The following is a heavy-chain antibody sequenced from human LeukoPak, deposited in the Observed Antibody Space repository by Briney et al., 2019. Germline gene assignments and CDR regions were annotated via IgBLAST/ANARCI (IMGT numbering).Heavy chain of an antibody. Sequence: GGSLRLSCAASGFAFNTYWMNWVRQAPGKGLEWVSYISSSSSPIYYADSVKGRFTISRDNAKNSLYLQMNSLRAEDTAVYYCARVGYCSGSSCYELDYWGQGTLVTVSS. CDR2: ISSSSSPI. CDR3: ARVGYCSGSSCYELDY. D-gene: IGHD2-15*01. V-gene: IGHV3-48*04. J-gene: IGHJ4*02. CDR1: GFAFNTYW.